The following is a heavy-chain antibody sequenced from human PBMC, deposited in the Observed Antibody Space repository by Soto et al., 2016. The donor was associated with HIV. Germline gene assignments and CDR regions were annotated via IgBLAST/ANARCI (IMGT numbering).Heavy chain of an antibody. J-gene: IGHJ6*03. Sequence: EVQLLESGGGLVQPGGSLRLSCAASGFTFSSYAMSWVRQAPGKGLEWASAISGSGGSTYYADSVKGRFTISRDNSKNTLYLQMNSLRAEDTAVYYCAKDIERWLQFGYYYYMDVWGKGTTVTVSS. D-gene: IGHD5-12*01. V-gene: IGHV3-23*01. CDR2: ISGSGGST. CDR3: AKDIERWLQFGYYYYMDV. CDR1: GFTFSSYA.